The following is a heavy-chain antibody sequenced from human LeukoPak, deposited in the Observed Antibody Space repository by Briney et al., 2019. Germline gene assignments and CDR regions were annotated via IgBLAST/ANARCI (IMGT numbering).Heavy chain of an antibody. V-gene: IGHV4-59*08. J-gene: IGHJ4*02. Sequence: SETLSLTCTVSGGSISNYYWSWIRQPPGQGLEWIAYFFYSGSTNYNPSLKSRVTISMDTSKNQRSLNLTSVTAADTALYYCARLPGSSHGYYFDYWGQGTLVTVSS. CDR1: GGSISNYY. CDR2: FFYSGST. D-gene: IGHD5-18*01. CDR3: ARLPGSSHGYYFDY.